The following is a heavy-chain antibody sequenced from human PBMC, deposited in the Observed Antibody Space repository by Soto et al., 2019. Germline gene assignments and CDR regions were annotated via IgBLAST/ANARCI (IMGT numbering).Heavy chain of an antibody. CDR1: GFTFSNAW. V-gene: IGHV3-15*07. CDR3: TTDPKPYCSGGSCYYADY. J-gene: IGHJ4*02. CDR2: IKSKTDGGTT. D-gene: IGHD2-15*01. Sequence: GGSLRLSCAASGFTFSNAWMNWVRQAPGKGLEWVGRIKSKTDGGTTDYAAPVKGRFTISRDDSKNTLYLQMNSLKTEDTAVYYCTTDPKPYCSGGSCYYADYWGQGTLVTVSS.